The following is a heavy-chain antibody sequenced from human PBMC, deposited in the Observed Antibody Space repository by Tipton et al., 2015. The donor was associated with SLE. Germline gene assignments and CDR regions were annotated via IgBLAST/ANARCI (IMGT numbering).Heavy chain of an antibody. D-gene: IGHD3-10*01. CDR2: MSYSGST. Sequence: TLSLTCTVSGDSISSQHWGWIRQPPGKGLEWIGYMSYSGSTNYNPSLKSRVTMSLDTSKNQFSLRLNSVTAADTAVYYCARITVGQPDYWGQGTLVTVSS. CDR1: GDSISSQH. V-gene: IGHV4-59*11. J-gene: IGHJ4*02. CDR3: ARITVGQPDY.